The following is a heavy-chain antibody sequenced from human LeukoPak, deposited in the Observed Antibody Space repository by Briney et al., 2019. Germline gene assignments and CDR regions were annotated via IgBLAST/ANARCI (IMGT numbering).Heavy chain of an antibody. CDR2: IKSKTDGGTT. V-gene: IGHV3-15*01. Sequence: GWSLRLSCASSGLTFSNSWMSWLRQARGKGLEWVGRIKSKTDGGTTDYAAPVKGRFTISRDDSKNTLYLQMNSLKTEDTAVYYCTTDNTRTYYFDYWGQGTLVTVSS. J-gene: IGHJ4*02. CDR1: GLTFSNSW. CDR3: TTDNTRTYYFDY. D-gene: IGHD1-1*01.